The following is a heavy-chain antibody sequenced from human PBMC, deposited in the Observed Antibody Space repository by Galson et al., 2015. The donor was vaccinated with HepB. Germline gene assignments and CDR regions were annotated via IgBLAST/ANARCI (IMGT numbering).Heavy chain of an antibody. Sequence: PALVKPTQTLTLTCTVSGFSLSNARMGVSWIRQPPGKALEWLAHIFSNDEKSYSTSLKSRLTISKDTSKSQVVLTMTNMDPVDTATYYCARIHDRHPLFAFDYWGQGTLVTVSS. CDR1: GFSLSNARMG. V-gene: IGHV2-26*01. J-gene: IGHJ4*02. CDR3: ARIHDRHPLFAFDY. D-gene: IGHD3-22*01. CDR2: IFSNDEK.